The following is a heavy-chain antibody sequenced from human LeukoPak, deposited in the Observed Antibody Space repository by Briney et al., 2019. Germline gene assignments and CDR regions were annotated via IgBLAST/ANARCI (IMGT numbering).Heavy chain of an antibody. Sequence: TGGSLRLSCAASGFTFSSYWMSWVRQAPGKGLEWVANIKQDGSEKYYVDSVKGRFTISRDNAKNSLYLQMNSLRAEDMAVYYCARGKDFGITGGYYFDYWGQGTLVTVSS. V-gene: IGHV3-7*01. D-gene: IGHD1-14*01. CDR3: ARGKDFGITGGYYFDY. CDR1: GFTFSSYW. CDR2: IKQDGSEK. J-gene: IGHJ4*02.